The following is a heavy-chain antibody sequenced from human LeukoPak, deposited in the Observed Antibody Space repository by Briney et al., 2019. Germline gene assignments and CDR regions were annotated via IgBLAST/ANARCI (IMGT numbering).Heavy chain of an antibody. V-gene: IGHV3-20*04. CDR2: INLNGSSR. CDR1: GFTFDDYG. J-gene: IGHJ6*03. D-gene: IGHD3-22*01. Sequence: GGSLRVSCAASGFTFDDYGMSWVRQAPGKGLEWVSGINLNGSSRGYADSVMGRRTISRDNAKNSLYLQMNSLRAEDTALYYCARARDEYYYDSSGYYMDVWGKGTTVTVSS. CDR3: ARARDEYYYDSSGYYMDV.